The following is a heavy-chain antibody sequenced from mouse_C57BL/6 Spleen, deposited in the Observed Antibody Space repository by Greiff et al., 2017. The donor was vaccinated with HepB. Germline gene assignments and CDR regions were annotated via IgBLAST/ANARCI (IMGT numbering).Heavy chain of an antibody. CDR1: GYTFTGYW. CDR3: ARSRGRQLKFAY. Sequence: QVQLKESGAELMKPGASVKLSCKATGYTFTGYWIEWVKQRPGHGLEWIGEILPGSGSTNYNEKFKGKATFTADTSSNTAYMQLSSLTTEDSAIYYCARSRGRQLKFAYWGQGTLVTVSA. V-gene: IGHV1-9*01. J-gene: IGHJ3*01. D-gene: IGHD3-2*02. CDR2: ILPGSGST.